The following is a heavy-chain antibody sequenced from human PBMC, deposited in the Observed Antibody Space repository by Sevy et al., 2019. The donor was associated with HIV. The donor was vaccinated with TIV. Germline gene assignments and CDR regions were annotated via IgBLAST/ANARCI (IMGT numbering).Heavy chain of an antibody. CDR2: ISYDGSNK. CDR3: AKTYDSSGSPGYFDY. J-gene: IGHJ4*02. V-gene: IGHV3-30*18. Sequence: GGSLRLSCAASGFTFSSYGMHWVRQAPGKGLEWVAVISYDGSNKYYADSVKGRFTISRDNSKYTLYLQMNSLRAEDTAVYYCAKTYDSSGSPGYFDYWGQGTLVTVSS. CDR1: GFTFSSYG. D-gene: IGHD3-22*01.